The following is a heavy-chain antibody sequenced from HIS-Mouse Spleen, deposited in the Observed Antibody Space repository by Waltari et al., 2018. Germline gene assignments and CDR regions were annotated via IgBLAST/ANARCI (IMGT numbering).Heavy chain of an antibody. D-gene: IGHD5-18*01. V-gene: IGHV3-33*01. Sequence: QVQLVESGGGVVQPGRSLRLSCAASGFTFSSYGMHWARQAPGKGREWVEVLWYDGSNKYDADSVKCRFTISRDNSKNTLYLQMNSLRAEDTAVYYCARRGYTAMGYFDYWGQGTLVTVSS. CDR1: GFTFSSYG. J-gene: IGHJ4*02. CDR3: ARRGYTAMGYFDY. CDR2: LWYDGSNK.